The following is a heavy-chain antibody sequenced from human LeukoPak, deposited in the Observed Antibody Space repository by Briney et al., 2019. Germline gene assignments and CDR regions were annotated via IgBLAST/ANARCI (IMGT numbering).Heavy chain of an antibody. V-gene: IGHV4-30-2*01. D-gene: IGHD6-13*01. J-gene: IGHJ4*02. Sequence: SETLSLTCTVSGGSISSGGYYWSWIRQPPGKGLEWIGYIYHSGSTYYNPSLKSRVTISVDRSKNQFSLKLSSVTAADTAVYYCARQGGAAAGTRWFDYWGQGTLVTVSS. CDR1: GGSISSGGYY. CDR3: ARQGGAAAGTRWFDY. CDR2: IYHSGST.